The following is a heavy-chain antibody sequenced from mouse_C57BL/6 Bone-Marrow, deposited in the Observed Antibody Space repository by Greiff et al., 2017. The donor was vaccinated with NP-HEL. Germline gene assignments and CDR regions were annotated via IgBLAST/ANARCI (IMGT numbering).Heavy chain of an antibody. CDR3: ARGIYYYGSSYFYYYAMDY. V-gene: IGHV1-61*01. Sequence: QVQLQQPGAELVRPGSSVKLSCKASGYTFTSYWMDWVKQRPGQGLEWIGNIYPSDSETHYNQKFKDKATLTVDKSSRTAYMQLSSLTSEDSAVYYGARGIYYYGSSYFYYYAMDYWGRGTSVTVSA. D-gene: IGHD1-1*01. CDR2: IYPSDSET. CDR1: GYTFTSYW. J-gene: IGHJ4*01.